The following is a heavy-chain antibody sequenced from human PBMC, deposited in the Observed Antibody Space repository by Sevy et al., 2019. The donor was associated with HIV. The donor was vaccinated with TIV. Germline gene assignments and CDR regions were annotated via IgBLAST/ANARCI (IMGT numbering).Heavy chain of an antibody. CDR1: GFTYNNYG. D-gene: IGHD3-10*01. CDR3: AKCYIPNGLARYMSDY. V-gene: IGHV3-30*02. Sequence: GGSLRLSCAASGFTYNNYGMHWVRQAPGKGLEWVAFIRYDGNNKFYADSVEGRFTISRDNSKNTLYLQMNSLRPEDTAVYYCAKCYIPNGLARYMSDYWGQGTLVTVSS. J-gene: IGHJ4*02. CDR2: IRYDGNNK.